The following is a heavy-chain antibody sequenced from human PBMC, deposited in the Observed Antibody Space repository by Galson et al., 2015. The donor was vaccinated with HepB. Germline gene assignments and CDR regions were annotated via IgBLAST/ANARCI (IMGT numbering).Heavy chain of an antibody. J-gene: IGHJ2*01. CDR3: AREKKTDWYFDL. Sequence: SLRLSCAASGFTFSSYWMHWVRQAPGKGLVWVSRINSHGSSIIYADSVNSHGSSTTYADSVKGRFTISRDNAKNTLYLQMDSLRAEDTAVYYCAREKKTDWYFDLWGRGTLVTVSS. CDR2: INSHGSSIIYADSVNSHGSST. D-gene: IGHD1-14*01. CDR1: GFTFSSYW. V-gene: IGHV3-74*01.